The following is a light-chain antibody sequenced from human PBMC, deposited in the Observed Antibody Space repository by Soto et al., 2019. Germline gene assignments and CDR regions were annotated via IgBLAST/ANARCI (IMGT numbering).Light chain of an antibody. CDR3: QSYDSSSVV. CDR1: SGSIASNH. J-gene: IGLJ2*01. CDR2: KND. Sequence: NFMLTQPHSVSESPGKTVTISCTRSSGSIASNHVQWYQQRPGSAPTTVIYKNDQRPSGVPDRFSGSIDSSSNSASLTISGLKTEDEADFYCQSYDSSSVVFGGGTQLTVL. V-gene: IGLV6-57*04.